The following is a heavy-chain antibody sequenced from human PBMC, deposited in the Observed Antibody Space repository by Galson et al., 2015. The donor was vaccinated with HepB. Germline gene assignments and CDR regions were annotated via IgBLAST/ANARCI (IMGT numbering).Heavy chain of an antibody. CDR1: GGTFSSYA. D-gene: IGHD3-10*01. CDR3: ARDFSGELFAWLDP. CDR2: IIPIFGTA. Sequence: SVKVSCKASGGTFSSYAISWVRQAPGQGLEWMGGIIPIFGTANYAQKFQGRVTITADESTSTAYMELSSLRSEDTAVYYCARDFSGELFAWLDPWGQGTLVTVSS. V-gene: IGHV1-69*13. J-gene: IGHJ5*02.